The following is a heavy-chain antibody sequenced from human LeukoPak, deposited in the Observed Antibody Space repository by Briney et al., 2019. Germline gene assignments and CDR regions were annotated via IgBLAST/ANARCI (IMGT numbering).Heavy chain of an antibody. CDR2: IWYDGSSK. D-gene: IGHD6-13*01. J-gene: IGHJ4*02. V-gene: IGHV3-33*01. CDR3: ARSQSSSLIDY. CDR1: GFSFSAYG. Sequence: GGSLRLSCAASGFSFSAYGVHWIRQAPGKGLEWVAVIWYDGSSKDYADSVKGRFTLSRDNSKNTLYLQMNSLTVEDTAVYYCARSQSSSLIDYWGQGTLVTVSS.